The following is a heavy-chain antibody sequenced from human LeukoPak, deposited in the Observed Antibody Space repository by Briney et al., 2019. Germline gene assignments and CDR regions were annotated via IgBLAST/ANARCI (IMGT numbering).Heavy chain of an antibody. D-gene: IGHD1-26*01. CDR2: IGTRGNPI. CDR1: GSSFSDFY. CDR3: AREARGSGRDFDY. Sequence: PGGSLRLSCAASGSSFSDFYMSWIRQAPGMGLEWISYIGTRGNPIYYADSVKGRFTISRDDAKNSLYLQMNSLRDEDTAAYFCAREARGSGRDFDYWGQGILVSVSS. V-gene: IGHV3-11*01. J-gene: IGHJ4*02.